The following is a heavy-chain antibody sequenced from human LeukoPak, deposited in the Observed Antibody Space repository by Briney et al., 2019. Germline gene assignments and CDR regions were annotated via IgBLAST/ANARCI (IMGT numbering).Heavy chain of an antibody. Sequence: GGSLRLSCAASGFTFSSYALHWVRQAPGKGLEWVAIISYDGSKKYYADSVKGRFAISRDSSKNTLYLRMNSLRAEDTAVYYCARDQNYYDSSDYYFPIDYWGQGTLVTVSS. D-gene: IGHD3-22*01. J-gene: IGHJ4*02. V-gene: IGHV3-30*09. CDR3: ARDQNYYDSSDYYFPIDY. CDR1: GFTFSSYA. CDR2: ISYDGSKK.